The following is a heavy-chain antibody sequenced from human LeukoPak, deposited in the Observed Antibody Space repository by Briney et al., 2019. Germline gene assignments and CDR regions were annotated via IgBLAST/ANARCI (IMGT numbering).Heavy chain of an antibody. J-gene: IGHJ3*02. CDR1: GYTFTGYY. CDR2: INPNSGGT. D-gene: IGHD3-22*01. Sequence: ASVKVSCKASGYTFTGYYMHWVRQAPGQGLEWMGRINPNSGGTNYAQKFQGRGTMTRDTSISTAYMELSRLRSDDTAVYYCASPHYYDSSGYFDIWGQGTMVTVS. CDR3: ASPHYYDSSGYFDI. V-gene: IGHV1-2*06.